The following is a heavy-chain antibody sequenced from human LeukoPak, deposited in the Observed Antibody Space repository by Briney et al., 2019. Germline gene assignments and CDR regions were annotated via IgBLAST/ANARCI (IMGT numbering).Heavy chain of an antibody. CDR1: GGSFSGYY. J-gene: IGHJ5*02. V-gene: IGHV4-34*01. CDR2: INHSGST. Sequence: SETLSLTCAVYGGSFSGYYWSWIRQPPGKGLEWIGEINHSGSTNYNPSLKSRVTISVDTSKNHFSLKLSSVTAADTAVYYCARGGNDYDILTGYYRGVNNWFDPWGQGTLVTVSS. D-gene: IGHD3-9*01. CDR3: ARGGNDYDILTGYYRGVNNWFDP.